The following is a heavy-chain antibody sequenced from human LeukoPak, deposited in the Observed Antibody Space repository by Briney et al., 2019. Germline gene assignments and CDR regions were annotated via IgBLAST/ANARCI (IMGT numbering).Heavy chain of an antibody. CDR3: ARGGYGMDV. CDR1: GGSISSYY. V-gene: IGHV4-59*01. CDR2: IYYSGST. J-gene: IGHJ6*02. Sequence: SETLSLTCTVSGGSISSYYWSWIRQPPGKGLEWIGYIYYSGSTNYDPSLKSRVTISVDTSKNQFSLKLSSVTAADTAVYYCARGGYGMDVWGQGTTVTVSS.